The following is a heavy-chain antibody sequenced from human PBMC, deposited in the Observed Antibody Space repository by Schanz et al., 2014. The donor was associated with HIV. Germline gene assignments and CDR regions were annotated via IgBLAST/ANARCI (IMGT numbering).Heavy chain of an antibody. V-gene: IGHV3-33*01. CDR1: GFTFSSYG. Sequence: QVQLVESGGGVVQPGRSLRLSCAASGFTFSSYGMHWVRQAPGKGLEWVAVIWFDGRNKYYGDSVKGRFMISRDNSNNTLYLQMNSLRAEDTAVYFCTRGRFLERGGMDVWAKGPRSPSR. CDR2: IWFDGRNK. J-gene: IGHJ6*02. D-gene: IGHD3-3*01. CDR3: TRGRFLERGGMDV.